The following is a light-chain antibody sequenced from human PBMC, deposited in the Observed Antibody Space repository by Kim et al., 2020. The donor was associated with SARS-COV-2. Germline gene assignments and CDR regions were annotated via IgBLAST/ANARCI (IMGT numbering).Light chain of an antibody. J-gene: IGLJ1*01. V-gene: IGLV2-14*03. CDR2: DVS. Sequence: GQSITISCTGTSSDVGGYNFVSWYQQHPGKVPKVIIYDVSNRPSGVSNRFSGSKSGNTASLTISGLQAEHEADYYCSSYTSSSTFVFGTGTKVTVL. CDR3: SSYTSSSTFV. CDR1: SSDVGGYNF.